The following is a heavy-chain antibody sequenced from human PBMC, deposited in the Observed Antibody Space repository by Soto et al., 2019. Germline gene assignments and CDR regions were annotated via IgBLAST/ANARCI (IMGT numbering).Heavy chain of an antibody. Sequence: GGSLRLSCEASGFTFSSYSMNWVRQPPGKGLEWVTSISSSWYVYYADSVRGRFTISRDNAKNSLFLQMNSLRAEDTAVYFCAAEVVAPSAFDTWGQGTLVTVSS. CDR2: ISSSWYV. D-gene: IGHD2-15*01. CDR3: AAEVVAPSAFDT. V-gene: IGHV3-21*01. CDR1: GFTFSSYS. J-gene: IGHJ3*02.